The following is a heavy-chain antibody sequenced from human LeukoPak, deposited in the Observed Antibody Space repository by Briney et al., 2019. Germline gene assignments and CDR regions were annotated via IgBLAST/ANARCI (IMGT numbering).Heavy chain of an antibody. CDR3: ARDSAATYYDILTGYEY. Sequence: PGGSLRLSCAASGFTFSSYSMNWVRQAPGKGLEWVSYISRSSSTIYYADSVKGRFTISRDNAKNSLYLQMNSLRAEDTAVYHCARDSAATYYDILTGYEYWGQGTLVTVSS. CDR2: ISRSSSTI. J-gene: IGHJ4*02. D-gene: IGHD3-9*01. V-gene: IGHV3-48*04. CDR1: GFTFSSYS.